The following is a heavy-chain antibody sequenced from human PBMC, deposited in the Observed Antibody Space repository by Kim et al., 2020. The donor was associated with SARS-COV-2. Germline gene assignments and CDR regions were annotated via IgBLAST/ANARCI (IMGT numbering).Heavy chain of an antibody. Sequence: SETLSLTCAVYGGSFSGYYWSWIRQPPGKGLEWIGEINHSGSTNYNPSLKSRVTISVDTSKNQFSLKLNSVTAADTAMYYCARGGRYFDWLSIGERSAFDIWGQGTMVTVSS. J-gene: IGHJ3*02. CDR2: INHSGST. CDR1: GGSFSGYY. CDR3: ARGGRYFDWLSIGERSAFDI. V-gene: IGHV4-34*01. D-gene: IGHD3-9*01.